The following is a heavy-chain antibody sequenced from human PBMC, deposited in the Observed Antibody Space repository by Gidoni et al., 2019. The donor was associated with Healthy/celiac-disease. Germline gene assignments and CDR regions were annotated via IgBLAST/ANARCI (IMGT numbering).Heavy chain of an antibody. J-gene: IGHJ6*02. CDR1: PFALSSYA. Sequence: QVQLVETEGGVIQPGRSLRLYCAPSPFALSSYAMHLVTRAPGKGLGWGADISDDGINKYYADAVKGRFTISRDNAKNTLYLQMNRLRAEDTAVYYWARDWAPGGVQKPAYNWNPQYGMDVGGQGTTVTVSS. V-gene: IGHV3-30-3*01. D-gene: IGHD1-20*01. CDR2: ISDDGINK. CDR3: ARDWAPGGVQKPAYNWNPQYGMDV.